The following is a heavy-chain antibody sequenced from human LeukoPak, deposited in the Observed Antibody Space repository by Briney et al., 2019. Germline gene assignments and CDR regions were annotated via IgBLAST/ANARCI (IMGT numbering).Heavy chain of an antibody. D-gene: IGHD4-17*01. V-gene: IGHV1-69*13. J-gene: IGHJ5*02. CDR2: VIPIFGTA. CDR1: GGTFSSYA. Sequence: ASVTVSCKASGGTFSSYAISWVRQSPGQGLEWMGGVIPIFGTANYAQKFQGRVTITADESTSTAYMELSSLRSEDTAVYYCARGGDPISSWFDPWGQGTLVTVSS. CDR3: ARGGDPISSWFDP.